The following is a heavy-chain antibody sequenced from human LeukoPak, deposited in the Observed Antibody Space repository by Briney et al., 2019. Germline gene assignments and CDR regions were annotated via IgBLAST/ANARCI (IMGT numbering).Heavy chain of an antibody. D-gene: IGHD2-2*01. V-gene: IGHV3-11*04. J-gene: IGHJ6*03. Sequence: GGSLRLSCAASGFTFSDYYMSWIRQAPGKGLEWVSYISSSGSTIYYADSVKGRFTISRDNAKNSLYLQMNSLRAEDTAVYYCARDLYCSSTSCYFDCMDVWGKGTTVTVSS. CDR3: ARDLYCSSTSCYFDCMDV. CDR2: ISSSGSTI. CDR1: GFTFSDYY.